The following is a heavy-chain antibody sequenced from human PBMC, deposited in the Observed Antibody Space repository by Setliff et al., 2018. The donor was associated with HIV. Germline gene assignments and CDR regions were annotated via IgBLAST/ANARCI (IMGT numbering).Heavy chain of an antibody. J-gene: IGHJ4*02. V-gene: IGHV4-34*01. CDR1: GGSFSGYY. CDR2: INESGTS. Sequence: TLSLTCAVSGGSFSGYYWSWIRQPPGKGLEWVGEINESGTSNSNPSLESRVTMSVDASKTHFSLKLSSVTAADTALYFCARGRQGLYYYSSGFSRGRYYDLWGQGTQVTVSS. D-gene: IGHD3-22*01. CDR3: ARGRQGLYYYSSGFSRGRYYDL.